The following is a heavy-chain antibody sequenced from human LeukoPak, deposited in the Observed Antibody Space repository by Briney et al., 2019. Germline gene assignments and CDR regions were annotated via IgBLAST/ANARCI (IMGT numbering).Heavy chain of an antibody. CDR2: ISSSGSTI. V-gene: IGHV3-48*03. D-gene: IGHD6-6*01. CDR3: AKDMYSSSSSHFDY. J-gene: IGHJ4*02. Sequence: PGGSLRLSCAASGFTFSSYEMNWVRQAPGKGLDWVSYISSSGSTIYYADSGKGLFTISRANSKYSLYLQMNSLRTEDTALYYCAKDMYSSSSSHFDYWGQGTLVTVSS. CDR1: GFTFSSYE.